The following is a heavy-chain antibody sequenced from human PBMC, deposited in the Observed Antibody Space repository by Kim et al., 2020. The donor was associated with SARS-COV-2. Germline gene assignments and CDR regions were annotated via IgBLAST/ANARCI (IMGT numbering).Heavy chain of an antibody. CDR1: GYTFTSYG. J-gene: IGHJ6*02. D-gene: IGHD5-12*01. CDR3: ARSFVWGFIVATSYYGMDV. Sequence: ASVKVSCKASGYTFTSYGISWVRQAPGQGLEWMGWISAYNGNTNYAQKLQGRVTMTTDTSTSTAYMELRSLRSDDTAVYYCARSFVWGFIVATSYYGMDVWGQGTTVTVSS. CDR2: ISAYNGNT. V-gene: IGHV1-18*04.